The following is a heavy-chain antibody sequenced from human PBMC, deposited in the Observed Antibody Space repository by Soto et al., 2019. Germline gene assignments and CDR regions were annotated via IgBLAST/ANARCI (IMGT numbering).Heavy chain of an antibody. CDR1: GGSISSYY. J-gene: IGHJ4*02. V-gene: IGHV4-59*01. Sequence: SETLSLTCTVSGGSISSYYWSWIRQPPGKGLEWIGYIYYSGSTNYNPSPKSRVTISVDTSKNQFSLKLSSVTAADTAVYYCARGYCTNGVRSPFAYWGQGTLVTVSS. D-gene: IGHD2-8*01. CDR2: IYYSGST. CDR3: ARGYCTNGVRSPFAY.